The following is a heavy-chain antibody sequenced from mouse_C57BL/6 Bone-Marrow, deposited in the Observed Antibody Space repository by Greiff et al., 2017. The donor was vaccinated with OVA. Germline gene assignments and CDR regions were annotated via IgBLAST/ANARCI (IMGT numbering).Heavy chain of an antibody. CDR3: ARPGNYGRGAMDY. Sequence: EVQLQQSGPELVKPGASVKISCKASGYTFTDYYMNWVKQSHGKSLEWIGDINPNNGGTSYNQKFKGKATLTVDKSSSTAYMELRSLTSEDSAVYYCARPGNYGRGAMDYWGQGTSVTVSS. CDR2: INPNNGGT. CDR1: GYTFTDYY. V-gene: IGHV1-26*01. D-gene: IGHD2-1*01. J-gene: IGHJ4*01.